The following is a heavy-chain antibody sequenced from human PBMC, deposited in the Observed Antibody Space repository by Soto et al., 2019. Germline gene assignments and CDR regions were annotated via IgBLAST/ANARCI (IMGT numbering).Heavy chain of an antibody. CDR3: TTPSLYSFYYFDY. D-gene: IGHD2-15*01. CDR1: GFTFSNAW. V-gene: IGHV3-15*01. J-gene: IGHJ4*02. Sequence: PGGSLRLSCAASGFTFSNAWMSWVRQAPGKGLEWVGRIKSKTDGGTTDYAAPVKGRFSISRDDSKNTLYLQMNSLKTEDTAVYYCTTPSLYSFYYFDYWGQGTLVTVSS. CDR2: IKSKTDGGTT.